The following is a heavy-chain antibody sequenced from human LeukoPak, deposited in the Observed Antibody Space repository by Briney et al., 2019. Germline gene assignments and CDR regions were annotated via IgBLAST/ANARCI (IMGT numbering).Heavy chain of an antibody. CDR2: IYYSGTT. V-gene: IGHV4-59*01. J-gene: IGHJ4*02. Sequence: SETLSLTCTVAGASISSYYCGWIRQPPGEGREWIGYIYYSGTTNYNPSLKSRVTISVDTSKNQFSLKLSSVTAADTAVYYCARGVYIAAAQYGYWGEGTRVSVSS. CDR1: GASISSYY. CDR3: ARGVYIAAAQYGY. D-gene: IGHD6-13*01.